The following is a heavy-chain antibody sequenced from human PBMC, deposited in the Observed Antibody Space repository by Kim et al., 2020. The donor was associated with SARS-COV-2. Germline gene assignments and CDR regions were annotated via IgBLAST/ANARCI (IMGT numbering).Heavy chain of an antibody. V-gene: IGHV1-69*01. Sequence: AQKSQGRVTTTADESTSTAYMEMSSLRSEDTAVYYCARVSSILAGFSFDYWGQGTLVTVSS. J-gene: IGHJ4*02. CDR3: ARVSSILAGFSFDY. D-gene: IGHD3-9*01.